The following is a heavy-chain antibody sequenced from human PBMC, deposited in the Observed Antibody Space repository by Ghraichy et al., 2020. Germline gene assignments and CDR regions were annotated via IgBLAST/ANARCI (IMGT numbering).Heavy chain of an antibody. CDR2: VNHSGST. J-gene: IGHJ1*01. CDR3: ARSSYISSYYYALYFQH. CDR1: GGSFSGYY. Sequence: SCALYGGSFSGYYWTWISQPPGKGLEWIGEVNHSGSTNYNPSLQSRVTISVDTSKNQFSLKLSSVTAADTAVYYCARSSYISSYYYALYFQHWGQGTLVTGSS. V-gene: IGHV4-34*01. D-gene: IGHD3-22*01.